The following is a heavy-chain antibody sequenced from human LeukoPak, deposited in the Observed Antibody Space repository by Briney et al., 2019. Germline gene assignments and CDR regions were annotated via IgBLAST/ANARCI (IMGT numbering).Heavy chain of an antibody. J-gene: IGHJ6*03. D-gene: IGHD3-9*01. CDR1: GYTFTGYY. Sequence: GASVKVSCKASGYTFTGYYMHWVRQAPGQGLEWMGWINPNSGGTNYAQKFQGRVTMTRNTSISTAYMELSSLRSEDTAVYYCAGGRDYDILTGYSYYYYMDVWGKGTTVTISS. CDR2: INPNSGGT. CDR3: AGGRDYDILTGYSYYYYMDV. V-gene: IGHV1-2*02.